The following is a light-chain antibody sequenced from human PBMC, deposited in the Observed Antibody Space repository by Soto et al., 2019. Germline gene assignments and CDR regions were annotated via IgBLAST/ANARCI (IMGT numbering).Light chain of an antibody. CDR2: DVS. Sequence: QSALTEPASVSGSRGQSITISCTGTSSDVGGYNYVSWYQQHPGKAPKLMIYDVSNRPSGVSNRFSGSKSGNTASLTISGLQAEDEADYYCSSYTSSSTLAVFGGGTKVTVL. CDR1: SSDVGGYNY. CDR3: SSYTSSSTLAV. V-gene: IGLV2-14*01. J-gene: IGLJ2*01.